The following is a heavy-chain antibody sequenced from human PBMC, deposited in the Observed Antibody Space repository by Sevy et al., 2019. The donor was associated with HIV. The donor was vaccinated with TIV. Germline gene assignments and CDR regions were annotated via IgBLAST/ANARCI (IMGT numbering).Heavy chain of an antibody. J-gene: IGHJ6*02. CDR2: ISAYNGNT. V-gene: IGHV1-18*01. Sequence: ASVKVSCKASGYTFTSYGISWVRQAPGQGLEWMGWISAYNGNTNYAQKLQGRVTMTTDTSTSTACMELRSLRSDEPAVYYCARVRGLHTEEYYYYGMDVWGQGTTVTVSS. D-gene: IGHD5-12*01. CDR3: ARVRGLHTEEYYYYGMDV. CDR1: GYTFTSYG.